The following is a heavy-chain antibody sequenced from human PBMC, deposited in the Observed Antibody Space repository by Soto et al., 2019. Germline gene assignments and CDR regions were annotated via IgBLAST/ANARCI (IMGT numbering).Heavy chain of an antibody. D-gene: IGHD5-18*01. J-gene: IGHJ4*02. CDR2: IYYSGST. CDR3: ARAPHGGYLFY. CDR1: GGSISSYY. Sequence: SSETLSLTCTVSGGSISSYYWSWIRQPPGKGLEWIGYIYYSGSTNYNPSLKSRVTISIDTSKNQFSLKLSSVTAADTAVYYCARAPHGGYLFYWGQGTLVTVS. V-gene: IGHV4-59*01.